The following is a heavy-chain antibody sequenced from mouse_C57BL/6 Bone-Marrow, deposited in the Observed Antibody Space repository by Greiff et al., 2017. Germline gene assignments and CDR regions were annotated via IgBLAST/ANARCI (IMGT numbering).Heavy chain of an antibody. J-gene: IGHJ4*01. CDR2: ISSGGSYT. Sequence: EVKLEESGGDLVKPGGSLKLSCAASGFTFSSYGMSWVRQTPDKRLEWVATISSGGSYTYYPDSVKGRFTISRDNAKNTLYLQMSSLKSEDTAMYYCARGLYYARDYWGQGTSVTVSS. CDR3: ARGLYYARDY. V-gene: IGHV5-6*02. CDR1: GFTFSSYG.